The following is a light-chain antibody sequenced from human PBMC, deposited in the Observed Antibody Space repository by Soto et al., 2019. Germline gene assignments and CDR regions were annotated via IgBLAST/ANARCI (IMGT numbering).Light chain of an antibody. J-gene: IGKJ1*01. CDR2: DAX. CDR1: QSVSSK. CDR3: RQYNKWPTWT. Sequence: IWMTQSPATLSVSPGERATLSWTASQSVSSKLSWSQQKPGQATRLLXXDAXTRATGIPARFSGSGSGREFTLTLSSLQSEDFAVYYCRQYNKWPTWTFGQGTKVEIK. V-gene: IGKV3-15*01.